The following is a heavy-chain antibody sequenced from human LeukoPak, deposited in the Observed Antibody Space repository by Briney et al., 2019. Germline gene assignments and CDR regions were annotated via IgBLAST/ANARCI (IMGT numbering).Heavy chain of an antibody. Sequence: SETLSLTCAVYGGSFSGYYWSWIRQPPGKGLEWIGEINHSGSTNYNPSLKSRVTISVDTSKNQFSLKLSSVTAADTAAYYCARGRGSGWYVHFDYWGQGTLVTVSS. CDR3: ARGRGSGWYVHFDY. CDR2: INHSGST. CDR1: GGSFSGYY. D-gene: IGHD6-19*01. V-gene: IGHV4-34*01. J-gene: IGHJ4*02.